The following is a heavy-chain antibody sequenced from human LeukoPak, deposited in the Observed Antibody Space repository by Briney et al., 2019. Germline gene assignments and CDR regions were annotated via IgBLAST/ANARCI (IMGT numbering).Heavy chain of an antibody. V-gene: IGHV3-53*01. CDR1: GFTVSSNY. CDR2: IYSGGST. CDR3: AKHGLWGAYRFDH. Sequence: GGSLRLSCAASGFTVSSNYMNWVRQAPGKGLEWVSVIYSGGSTYYADSVKGRFTISRDNSKNTLYLQMNSLRAEDTAVYYCAKHGLWGAYRFDHWGQGTLVTVSS. D-gene: IGHD3-16*02. J-gene: IGHJ4*02.